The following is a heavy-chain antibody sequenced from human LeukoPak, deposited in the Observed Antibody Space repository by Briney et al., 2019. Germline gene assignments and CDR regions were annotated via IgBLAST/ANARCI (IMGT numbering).Heavy chain of an antibody. V-gene: IGHV4-34*01. D-gene: IGHD3-16*01. J-gene: IGHJ4*02. CDR3: ARVRYRLAETYIDY. Sequence: SETLSLFCALYDVSFSGYYWSWIRQPPGKGLEWIGEINHSGSTNYIPSLKSRVTISLDTSKSQFSLKVRYVTAADTAVYYCARVRYRLAETYIDYWGQGTLVTVSS. CDR1: DVSFSGYY. CDR2: INHSGST.